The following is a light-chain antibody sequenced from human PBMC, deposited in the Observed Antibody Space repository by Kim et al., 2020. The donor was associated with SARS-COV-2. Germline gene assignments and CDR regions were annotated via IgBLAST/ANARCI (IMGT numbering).Light chain of an antibody. CDR2: AAS. J-gene: IGKJ1*01. CDR3: QQSYNTLLT. V-gene: IGKV1-39*01. Sequence: DIQMSQSPSSLSASVGDRVIITCRASRNIGNYLNWYQQKPGKAPNLLIYAASRLQRGVPPRFNGSASGTDFTLTVTSLQPEDFATYYCQQSYNTLLTFGQGTKVDIK. CDR1: RNIGNY.